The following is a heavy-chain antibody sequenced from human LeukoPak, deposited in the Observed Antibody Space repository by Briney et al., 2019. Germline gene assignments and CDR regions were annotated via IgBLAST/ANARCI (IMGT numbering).Heavy chain of an antibody. D-gene: IGHD5-18*01. V-gene: IGHV1-18*01. Sequence: ASVKVSCKASGYTFTSYGISWVRQAPGQGREWMGWISAYNGNTNYAQKLQGRVTMTTDTSTSTAYMELRSLRSDDTAVYYCAREGGDSYRRVPLGFWGKGTRVTVSS. J-gene: IGHJ6*04. CDR1: GYTFTSYG. CDR2: ISAYNGNT. CDR3: AREGGDSYRRVPLGF.